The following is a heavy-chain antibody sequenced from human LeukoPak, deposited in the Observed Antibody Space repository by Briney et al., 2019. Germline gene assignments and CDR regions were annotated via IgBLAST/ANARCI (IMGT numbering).Heavy chain of an antibody. J-gene: IGHJ4*02. CDR1: GGSFSGYY. Sequence: SETLSLTCAVYGGSFSGYYWSWIRQPPGKGLEWIGEINHSGSTNYNPSLKSRVTISVDTSKNQFSLKLSSVTAADTAVYYCARDFRDYGDYWGQGTLVTVSS. CDR2: INHSGST. CDR3: ARDFRDYGDY. V-gene: IGHV4-34*01. D-gene: IGHD3-10*01.